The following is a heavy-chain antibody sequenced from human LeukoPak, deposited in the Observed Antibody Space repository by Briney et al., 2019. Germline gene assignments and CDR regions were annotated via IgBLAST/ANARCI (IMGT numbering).Heavy chain of an antibody. CDR1: NYTMNSGYY. CDR2: TTHSGST. V-gene: IGHV4-38-2*02. J-gene: IGHJ4*02. CDR3: ARDLPRSAAGEGAFDY. Sequence: SETLSLTCKVSNYTMNSGYYWSWIRQTPGNGLEWIGETTHSGSTDYSPSLKSRVSVSVDTSKNRFSLRLTSVTAADTAVYYCARDLPRSAAGEGAFDYWGQGTLVTVSS. D-gene: IGHD6-13*01.